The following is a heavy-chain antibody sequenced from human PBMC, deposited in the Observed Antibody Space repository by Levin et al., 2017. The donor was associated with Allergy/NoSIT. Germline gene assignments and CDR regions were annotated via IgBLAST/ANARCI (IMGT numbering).Heavy chain of an antibody. CDR2: INHSGST. D-gene: IGHD6-19*01. J-gene: IGHJ6*02. CDR1: GGSFSGYY. CDR3: ARVFDIPPVGSSGWYYYYGMDV. V-gene: IGHV4-34*01. Sequence: SETLSLTCAVYGGSFSGYYWSWIRQPPGKGLEWIGEINHSGSTNYNPSLKSRVTISVDTSKNQFSLKLSSVTAADTAVYYCARVFDIPPVGSSGWYYYYGMDVWGQGTTVTVSS.